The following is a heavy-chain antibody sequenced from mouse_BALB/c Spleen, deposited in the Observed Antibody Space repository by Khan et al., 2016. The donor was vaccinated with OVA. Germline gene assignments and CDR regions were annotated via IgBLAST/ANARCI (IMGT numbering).Heavy chain of an antibody. CDR2: ISSDSNTI. V-gene: IGHV5-17*02. CDR1: GFTFTSYG. Sequence: EVQLQESGGGLVQSGGSRKLSCAASGFTFTSYGMHWIRQAPEKGLEWVAYISSDSNTIYYADTVKGRFTISRDNPKNTLFLQMTSLRSGDTAMYFCATSYFYEYYLDYWGQGTTLTVSS. J-gene: IGHJ2*01. D-gene: IGHD1-1*01. CDR3: ATSYFYEYYLDY.